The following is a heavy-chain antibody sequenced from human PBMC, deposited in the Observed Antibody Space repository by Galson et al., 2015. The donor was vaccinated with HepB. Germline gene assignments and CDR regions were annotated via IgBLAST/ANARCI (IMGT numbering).Heavy chain of an antibody. Sequence: SLRLSCAASGFTFSSYAMHWVRQAPGKGLEWVAVISYDGSNKYYADSVKGRFTISRDNSKNTLYLQMNSLRAEDTAVYYCARPVLRFLEWLLSALDYWGQGTLVTVSS. D-gene: IGHD3-3*01. CDR2: ISYDGSNK. CDR3: ARPVLRFLEWLLSALDY. V-gene: IGHV3-30-3*01. CDR1: GFTFSSYA. J-gene: IGHJ4*02.